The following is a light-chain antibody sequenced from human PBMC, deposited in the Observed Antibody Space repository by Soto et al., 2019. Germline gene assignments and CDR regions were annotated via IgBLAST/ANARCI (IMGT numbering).Light chain of an antibody. V-gene: IGKV3-20*01. J-gene: IGKJ1*01. CDR1: QSVSSSW. Sequence: EIVLTQSPGTLSLSPGERATLSCRASQSVSSSWLAWYQQKPGQAPRLLIYGASSRATGIPDRFSGSGSGTDFTLTISRLEPEDFAVYFCQQYGSSPRTFGQGTKVDIK. CDR2: GAS. CDR3: QQYGSSPRT.